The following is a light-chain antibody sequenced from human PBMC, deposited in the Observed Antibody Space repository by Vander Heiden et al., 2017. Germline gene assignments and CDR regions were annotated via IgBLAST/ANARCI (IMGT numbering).Light chain of an antibody. CDR2: LGS. CDR3: RQALQTPLT. CDR1: QSLLHSNGYNY. V-gene: IGKV2-28*01. J-gene: IGKJ4*01. Sequence: DIVMTQSPLSLPVTPGEPASISCRSSQSLLHSNGYNYLDWYLQKPGQSPQLLIFLGSDRASGVPDRFSGSGSGTDFTLKISRVEAEDAGVYYCRQALQTPLTFGGGTKVEIK.